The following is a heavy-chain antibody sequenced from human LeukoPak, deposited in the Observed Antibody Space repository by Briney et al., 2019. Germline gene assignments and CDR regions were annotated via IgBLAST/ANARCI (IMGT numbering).Heavy chain of an antibody. V-gene: IGHV4-4*02. CDR3: ARGKIWSPVYFSY. D-gene: IGHD2-8*01. CDR1: IGSISSSKW. Sequence: SETLSLTCSVSIGSISSSKWWSWVRQSPVKGLEWIGSIYYSGSTYYNPSLKSRVTISVDTSKNQFSLRLNSVTAADTAVYYCARGKIWSPVYFSYWGQGTLVTVSS. CDR2: IYYSGST. J-gene: IGHJ4*02.